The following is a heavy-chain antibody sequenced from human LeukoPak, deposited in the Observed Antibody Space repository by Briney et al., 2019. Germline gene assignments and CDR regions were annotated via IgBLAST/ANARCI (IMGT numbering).Heavy chain of an antibody. V-gene: IGHV4-34*01. CDR2: INHSGST. D-gene: IGHD2-15*01. CDR3: ARSFFGYSGGSCYPTPYGMDV. J-gene: IGHJ6*02. Sequence: SETLSLTCAVYGGSFSGYYWSWIRQPPGKGLEWIGEINHSGSTNYNPSLKSRVTISVDTSKNQFSLKLSSVTAADTAVYYCARSFFGYSGGSCYPTPYGMDVWGQGTTVTVSS. CDR1: GGSFSGYY.